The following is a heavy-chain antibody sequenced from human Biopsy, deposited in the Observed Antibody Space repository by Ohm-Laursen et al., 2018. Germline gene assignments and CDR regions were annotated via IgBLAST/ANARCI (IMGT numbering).Heavy chain of an antibody. J-gene: IGHJ3*01. CDR2: VYYTGTT. D-gene: IGHD1-26*01. V-gene: IGHV4-59*12. Sequence: SETLSLTCTVVSCGSPFTDSITRYYWNWIRQSPGKGLEWIGVVYYTGTTTYNPSFKSRVTLSMDTSNSQVSLRLLSVTAADTAVYFCARDLHGRGPNWGASTGVFDLWSHGTAVTVSS. CDR1: CGSPFTDSITRYY. CDR3: ARDLHGRGPNWGASTGVFDL.